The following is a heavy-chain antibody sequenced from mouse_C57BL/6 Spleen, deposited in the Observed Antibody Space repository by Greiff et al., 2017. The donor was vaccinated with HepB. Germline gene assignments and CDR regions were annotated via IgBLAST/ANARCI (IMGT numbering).Heavy chain of an antibody. D-gene: IGHD1-2*01. CDR3: ARGHTTAAMDY. J-gene: IGHJ4*01. CDR1: GYSITSGYY. V-gene: IGHV3-6*01. Sequence: EVQLQQSGPGLVKPSQSLSLTCSVTGYSITSGYYWNWIRQFPGNKLEWMGYISYDGSNNYNPSLKNRISITRDTSKNQFFLKLNSVTTEDTATYYCARGHTTAAMDYWGQGTSVTVSS. CDR2: ISYDGSN.